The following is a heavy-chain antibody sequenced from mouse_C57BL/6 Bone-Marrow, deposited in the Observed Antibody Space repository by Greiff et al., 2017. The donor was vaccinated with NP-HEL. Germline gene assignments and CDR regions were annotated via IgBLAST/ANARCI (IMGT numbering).Heavy chain of an antibody. D-gene: IGHD4-1*01. Sequence: QVQLQQSGAELARPGASVKLSCKASGYTFTSYGISWVKQRTGQGLEWIGKIYPRSGNTYYNEKFKGKATLTADKSSSTAYMELRSLTSEDSAVYFCARVGGAWFAYWGQETLFTVSA. CDR3: ARVGGAWFAY. CDR1: GYTFTSYG. V-gene: IGHV1-81*01. CDR2: IYPRSGNT. J-gene: IGHJ3*01.